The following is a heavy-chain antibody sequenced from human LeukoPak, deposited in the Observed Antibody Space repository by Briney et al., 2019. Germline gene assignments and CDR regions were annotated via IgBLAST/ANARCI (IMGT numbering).Heavy chain of an antibody. CDR1: GSIFTSYW. CDR2: IYPGDSDT. CDR3: ARHGGAYGDYNFDY. J-gene: IGHJ4*02. Sequence: GASLQISCKSSGSIFTSYWIGWGRQLPGKGLEGMGIIYPGDSDTRYSPSFQGQVTISADKSISTAYLQWSSLKASDTAMYYCARHGGAYGDYNFDYWGQGTLVTVSS. V-gene: IGHV5-51*01. D-gene: IGHD4-17*01.